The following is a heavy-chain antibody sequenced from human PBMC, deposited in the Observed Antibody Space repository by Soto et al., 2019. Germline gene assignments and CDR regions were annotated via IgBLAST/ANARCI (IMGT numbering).Heavy chain of an antibody. CDR1: GYTFTSYH. V-gene: IGHV1-8*01. Sequence: ASVKVSCKGSGYTFTSYHINWVRQATGQGLEWMGWMNPNSGNTGYAQTLQDRVTMTWDTSISTAYMELSSLRSEDTAVYYCARETDYGDYPYYYYYYGMDVWGQGTTVTV. CDR2: MNPNSGNT. CDR3: ARETDYGDYPYYYYYYGMDV. J-gene: IGHJ6*02. D-gene: IGHD4-17*01.